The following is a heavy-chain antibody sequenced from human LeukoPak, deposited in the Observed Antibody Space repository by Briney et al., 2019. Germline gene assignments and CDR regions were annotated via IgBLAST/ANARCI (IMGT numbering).Heavy chain of an antibody. CDR3: ARRWDYYDSSGYYTAGAFDI. CDR1: GYSFTSYW. D-gene: IGHD3-22*01. Sequence: GESLKISCKGSGYSFTSYWIGWVRQMPGKGLEWMGIIYPGDSDTRYSPSFQGQVTISADKSIITAYLQWSSLKASDTAMYYCARRWDYYDSSGYYTAGAFDIWGQGTMVTVSS. V-gene: IGHV5-51*01. CDR2: IYPGDSDT. J-gene: IGHJ3*02.